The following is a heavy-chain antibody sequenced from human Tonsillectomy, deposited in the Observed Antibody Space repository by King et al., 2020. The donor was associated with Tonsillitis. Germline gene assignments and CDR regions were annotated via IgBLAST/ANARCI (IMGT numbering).Heavy chain of an antibody. Sequence: LVESGGGLVQPGGSLRLSCAASGFTFSNYAMSWVRQAPGKGLEWGSTISGSGRNTYYPDSVKGRFTISRDNSKKTQYLQMNSLRAQDTAVYYCAKGGEAVAVWFDPWGQGTLVTVSS. J-gene: IGHJ5*02. D-gene: IGHD6-19*01. CDR1: GFTFSNYA. V-gene: IGHV3-23*04. CDR3: AKGGEAVAVWFDP. CDR2: ISGSGRNT.